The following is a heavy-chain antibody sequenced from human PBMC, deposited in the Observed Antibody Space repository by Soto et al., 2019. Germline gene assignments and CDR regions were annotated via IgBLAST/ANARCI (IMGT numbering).Heavy chain of an antibody. D-gene: IGHD3-22*01. Sequence: PWETLSLTCTVSGGSISSGGYYWSWIRQHPGKGLEWIGYIYYSGSTYYNPSLKSRVTISVDTSKNQFSLKLSSVTAADTAVYYCARVMGYYDSSGYFPATPHFDYWGQGTLVTVSS. CDR3: ARVMGYYDSSGYFPATPHFDY. V-gene: IGHV4-31*03. CDR1: GGSISSGGYY. CDR2: IYYSGST. J-gene: IGHJ4*02.